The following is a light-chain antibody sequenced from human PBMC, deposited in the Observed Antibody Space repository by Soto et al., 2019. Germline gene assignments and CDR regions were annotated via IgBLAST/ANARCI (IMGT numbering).Light chain of an antibody. CDR1: QGIRND. CDR2: AAF. V-gene: IGKV1-39*01. J-gene: IGKJ4*01. Sequence: IHMTQSPSSLSASVGDTVTITCRASQGIRNDLGWYQKKPGKAPKLLIFAAFNLQSGVPSRFSGSGSGTDFTLTISSLQPEDFETYYCQQSYSTPLTFGGGTKVDIK. CDR3: QQSYSTPLT.